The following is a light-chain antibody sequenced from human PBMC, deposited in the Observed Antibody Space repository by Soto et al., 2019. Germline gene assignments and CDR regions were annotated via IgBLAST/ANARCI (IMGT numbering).Light chain of an antibody. CDR3: SSFAGNNKLV. Sequence: QSALTQPPSASGSPGQSVTISCTGTSSDVGGYNYVSWYQQHPGKAPKLMISEVSKRPSGVPEHFSGSKSGITASLTVSGLRAEDESDYYCSSFAGNNKLVVGGGTKLTVL. J-gene: IGLJ2*01. CDR1: SSDVGGYNY. V-gene: IGLV2-8*01. CDR2: EVS.